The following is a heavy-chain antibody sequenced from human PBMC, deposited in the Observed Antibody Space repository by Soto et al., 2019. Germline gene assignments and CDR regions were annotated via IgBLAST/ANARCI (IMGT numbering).Heavy chain of an antibody. CDR3: ARGSYYSGWV. CDR1: GDSVSSTSTA. CDR2: TYYRSNWYT. D-gene: IGHD6-19*01. J-gene: IGHJ4*02. V-gene: IGHV6-1*01. Sequence: SQTLSLTCAISGDSVSSTSTAWSWIRQSPSRGLEWLGRTYYRSNWYTDYAVSVKSRITISPDTSKNQFSLQLNSVTPEDTAVYYCARGSYYSGWVWGQGTLVTVSS.